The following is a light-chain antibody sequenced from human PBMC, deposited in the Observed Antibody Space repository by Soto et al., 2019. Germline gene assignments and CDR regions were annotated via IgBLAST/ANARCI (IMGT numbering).Light chain of an antibody. CDR1: QSVSGN. V-gene: IGKV3-15*01. Sequence: EIVMTQSPGTLYVSPGERATLSCRASQSVSGNLAWYQQKPGQAPRLLIYGASTRATGIPARFSGSGSGTELTLTISSLQSEDFAVYYCQQYNNWPRTFGQGTKVEIK. CDR2: GAS. CDR3: QQYNNWPRT. J-gene: IGKJ1*01.